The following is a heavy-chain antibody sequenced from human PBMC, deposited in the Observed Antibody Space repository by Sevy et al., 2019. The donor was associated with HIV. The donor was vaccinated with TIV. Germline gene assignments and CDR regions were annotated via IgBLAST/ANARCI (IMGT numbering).Heavy chain of an antibody. Sequence: GGSLRLSCAASGFTFSNYGMSWVRQAPGKGLEWVANIKKDGSEKYYVDSVKGRFTISRDNAKNSLFLQMNSLRAEDTALYYCARDCSSTSCLWGLDVWGQGTTVTVSS. J-gene: IGHJ6*02. CDR3: ARDCSSTSCLWGLDV. CDR2: IKKDGSEK. V-gene: IGHV3-7*03. CDR1: GFTFSNYG. D-gene: IGHD2-2*01.